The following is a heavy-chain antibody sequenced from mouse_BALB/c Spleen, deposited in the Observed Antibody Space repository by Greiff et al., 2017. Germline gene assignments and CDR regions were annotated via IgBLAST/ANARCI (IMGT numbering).Heavy chain of an antibody. CDR3: ARDGGYGYYYFDY. CDR1: GFSLTGYG. D-gene: IGHD2-2*01. J-gene: IGHJ2*01. CDR2: IWGDGST. V-gene: IGHV2-6-7*01. Sequence: VQLQESGPGLVAPSQSLSITCTVSGFSLTGYGVNWVRQPPGKGLEWLGMIWGDGSTDYNSALKSRLSISKDNSKSQVFLKMNSLQTDDTARYYCARDGGYGYYYFDYWGQGTTLTVSS.